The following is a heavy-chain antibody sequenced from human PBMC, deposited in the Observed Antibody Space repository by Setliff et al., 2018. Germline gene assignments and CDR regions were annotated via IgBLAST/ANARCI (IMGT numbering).Heavy chain of an antibody. V-gene: IGHV4-4*08. CDR1: GGSISSYY. D-gene: IGHD2-2*01. CDR2: IYSSGST. CDR3: ARDQGYCGSASCYAQLWFDP. Sequence: SETLSLTCTVSGGSISSYYWSWIRQPPGKGLEWIGYIYSSGSTNYNPSLKSRVTISVDTSKNQLSLKLSSVTAADTAVYYCARDQGYCGSASCYAQLWFDPWGQGTPVTVSS. J-gene: IGHJ5*02.